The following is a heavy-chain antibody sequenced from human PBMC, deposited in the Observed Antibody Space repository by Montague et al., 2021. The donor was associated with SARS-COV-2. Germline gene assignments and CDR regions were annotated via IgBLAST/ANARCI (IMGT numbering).Heavy chain of an antibody. Sequence: SETLSLTCTVSGGSISSSSYYWGWIRQPPGKGLEWIGSMDYSGSTYYNPALKSRVTICVDTSKNQFSLKLSSVTAADTAVYYCARRGYSRYDYHLLVDYWGQGTLVTVSS. CDR1: GGSISSSSYY. CDR2: MDYSGST. V-gene: IGHV4-39*01. CDR3: ARRGYSRYDYHLLVDY. D-gene: IGHD5-12*01. J-gene: IGHJ4*02.